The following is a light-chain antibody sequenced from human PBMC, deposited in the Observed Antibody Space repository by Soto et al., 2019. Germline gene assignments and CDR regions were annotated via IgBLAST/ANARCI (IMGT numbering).Light chain of an antibody. J-gene: IGLJ2*01. V-gene: IGLV1-47*02. CDR2: SNN. CDR1: SSNIGGTNY. Sequence: VLTPPPSASGSPGQRVFISCSGSSSNIGGTNYAYWYQQLPGAAPKLLMHSNNLRPSGVPERISGSKSGTSASLAISGLRSEDEAVYYCASWGDRLGAVIFGGGTKVTVL. CDR3: ASWGDRLGAVI.